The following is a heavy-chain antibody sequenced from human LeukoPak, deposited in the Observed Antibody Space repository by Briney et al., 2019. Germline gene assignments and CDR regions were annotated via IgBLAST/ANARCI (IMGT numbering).Heavy chain of an antibody. Sequence: SETLSLTCTVSGGSISSYYWSWIRQPPGKGLEWIGYIYYSGSTNYNPSLKSRVTISVDTSKNQFSLKLSSVTAADTAVYYCAVVGPLYYYYYGMDVWGQGTTVTVSS. D-gene: IGHD1-26*01. CDR3: AVVGPLYYYYYGMDV. J-gene: IGHJ6*02. CDR1: GGSISSYY. CDR2: IYYSGST. V-gene: IGHV4-59*12.